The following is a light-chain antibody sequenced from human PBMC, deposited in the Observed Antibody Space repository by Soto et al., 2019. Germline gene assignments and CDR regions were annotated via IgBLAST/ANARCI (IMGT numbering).Light chain of an antibody. CDR3: QTWGTGSASDL. V-gene: IGLV4-69*01. CDR2: VNSGGSH. J-gene: IGLJ7*01. CDR1: SGHSNYA. Sequence: QLVLTQSPSASASLGASVKLTCTLSSGHSNYAIAWHQQQPEKGPRYLMKVNSGGSHIKGDGIPDRFSGSSSGAERYLFISSLQSEDEADYYCQTWGTGSASDLFGGGTQLTVL.